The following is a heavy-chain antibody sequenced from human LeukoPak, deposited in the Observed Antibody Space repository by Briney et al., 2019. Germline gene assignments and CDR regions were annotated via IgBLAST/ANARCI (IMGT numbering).Heavy chain of an antibody. V-gene: IGHV4-4*09. Sequence: SETLSLTCSVSGASLSSYFWAWIRQPPGKRLEWIGYVYSRWSSDYNPSFKSRVSMSVDRSKSQVSLKLTSVSAADTAVYYCASQNLGQLSFFDNWGQGTLVTVSS. CDR3: ASQNLGQLSFFDN. J-gene: IGHJ4*02. CDR1: GASLSSYF. D-gene: IGHD3-16*02. CDR2: VYSRWSS.